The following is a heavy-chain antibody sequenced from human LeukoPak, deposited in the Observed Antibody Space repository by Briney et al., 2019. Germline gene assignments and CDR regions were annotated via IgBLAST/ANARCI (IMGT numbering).Heavy chain of an antibody. CDR3: ARNQLLYRRFEY. Sequence: PSETLSLTCTVSGGSISSSSYYWGWIRQPPGKGLEWIGSIYYSGSTYYNPSLKSRVTISVDTSKNQFSLKLSSVTAADTAVYYCARNQLLYRRFEYWGQGTLVTVSS. J-gene: IGHJ4*02. CDR2: IYYSGST. V-gene: IGHV4-39*01. D-gene: IGHD2-2*02. CDR1: GGSISSSSYY.